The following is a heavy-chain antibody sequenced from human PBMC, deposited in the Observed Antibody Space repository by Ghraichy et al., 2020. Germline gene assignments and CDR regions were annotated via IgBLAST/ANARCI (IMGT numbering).Heavy chain of an antibody. CDR3: ARQVVGMMWIDY. D-gene: IGHD2-15*01. Sequence: SQTLSLTCAVYGGSFSGYYWSWIRQPPGKGLEWIGEINHSGSTNYNPSLKSRVTISVDTSKNQFSLKLSSVTAADTAVYYCARQVVGMMWIDYWGQVTLVTVSS. J-gene: IGHJ4*02. V-gene: IGHV4-34*01. CDR1: GGSFSGYY. CDR2: INHSGST.